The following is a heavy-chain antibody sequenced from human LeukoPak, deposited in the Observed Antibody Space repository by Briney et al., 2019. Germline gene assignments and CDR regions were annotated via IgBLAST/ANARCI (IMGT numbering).Heavy chain of an antibody. J-gene: IGHJ5*02. CDR3: ARLVPEWELREFSERDWFDP. CDR2: IYHSGST. CDR1: GGSISSGGYS. D-gene: IGHD1-26*01. V-gene: IGHV4-30-2*01. Sequence: PSETLSLTCAVSGGSISSGGYSWSWIRQPPGKGLEWIGYIYHSGSTYYNPSLKSRVTISVDRSKNQFSLKLSSVTAADTAAYYCARLVPEWELREFSERDWFDPWGQGTLVTVSS.